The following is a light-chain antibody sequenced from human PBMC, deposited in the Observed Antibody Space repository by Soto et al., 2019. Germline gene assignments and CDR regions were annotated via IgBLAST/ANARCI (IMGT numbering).Light chain of an antibody. CDR2: AES. CDR1: QTISDC. Sequence: DIQMTQSPSSLSAYIGDRVTITCRASQTISDCLNWYQHKPGKAPKLLIYAESSLHGGGPSRFSGSGSGKNFTLNISGLPPEDCATYFCQQSFSTHRTFGQGTQVEIK. V-gene: IGKV1-39*01. CDR3: QQSFSTHRT. J-gene: IGKJ1*01.